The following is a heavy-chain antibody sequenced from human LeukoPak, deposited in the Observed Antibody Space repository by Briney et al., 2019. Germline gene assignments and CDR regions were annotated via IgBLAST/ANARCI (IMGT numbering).Heavy chain of an antibody. CDR2: VNHSGST. D-gene: IGHD3-9*01. CDR3: ARHGDILTGFDY. J-gene: IGHJ4*02. Sequence: PSETLSLTCAVYGASFGTYYWTWIRQPPGKGLEWVGDVNHSGSTNYNPSLKSRVTISVDTSKNQFSLKLSSVTAADTAVYYCARHGDILTGFDYWGQGTLVTVSS. CDR1: GASFGTYY. V-gene: IGHV4-34*01.